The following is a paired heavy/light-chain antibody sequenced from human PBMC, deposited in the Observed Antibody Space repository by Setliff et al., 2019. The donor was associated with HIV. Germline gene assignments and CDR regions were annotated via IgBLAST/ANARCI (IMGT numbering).Heavy chain of an antibody. V-gene: IGHV1-8*01. J-gene: IGHJ4*02. CDR2: LDPKSGST. D-gene: IGHD3-22*01. Sequence: QVQLVQSGAELRKPGASVKVSCKASGYTFTTYEVNWVRQTSGQGLEWMGWLDPKSGSTGYAQKFQGRVTMTTSTSINTAYMELSSLRSDDTALYFCATVNYYKSGGYYLAYFDSWGQGTQVTVSS. CDR3: ATVNYYKSGGYYLAYFDS. CDR1: GYTFTTYE.
Light chain of an antibody. CDR1: QLIASY. Sequence: DIQMTQSPSSLSASVGDRVTITCRASQLIASYLNWYQQKPGKAPKLLIYAASILQSGVPSRFSGSGSGTDFTLTISSLEPDDFATYYCQQSYSTPLLTFGGGTRVEIK. CDR2: AAS. V-gene: IGKV1-39*01. CDR3: QQSYSTPLLT. J-gene: IGKJ4*01.